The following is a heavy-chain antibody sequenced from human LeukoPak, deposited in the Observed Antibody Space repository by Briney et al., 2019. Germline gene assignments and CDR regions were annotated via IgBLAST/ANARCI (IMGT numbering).Heavy chain of an antibody. Sequence: GGSLSLYCAASGFTFNSYAMSWVRQAPGQGLEWVSAISGSGGSKYYAYSVKGPFTISRDNTKNTLYLKMNSLRAENTAVYYCAKRGLYYYGSSGYYQYWGQGTLVTVSS. V-gene: IGHV3-23*01. CDR2: ISGSGGSK. J-gene: IGHJ4*02. CDR1: GFTFNSYA. D-gene: IGHD3-22*01. CDR3: AKRGLYYYGSSGYYQY.